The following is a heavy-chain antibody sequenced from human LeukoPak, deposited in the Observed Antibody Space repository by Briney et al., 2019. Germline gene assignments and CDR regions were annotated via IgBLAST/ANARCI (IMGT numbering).Heavy chain of an antibody. D-gene: IGHD3-16*02. V-gene: IGHV1-69*05. CDR2: IIPIFGTA. Sequence: SVKVSCKASGGTFSRYAISWVRQAPGQGLEWMGRIIPIFGTANYAQKFQGRVTITTDESTSTAYMELSSLRSEDTAVYYCARPRIARPSHYCFDYWGQGTLVTVSS. CDR1: GGTFSRYA. J-gene: IGHJ4*02. CDR3: ARPRIARPSHYCFDY.